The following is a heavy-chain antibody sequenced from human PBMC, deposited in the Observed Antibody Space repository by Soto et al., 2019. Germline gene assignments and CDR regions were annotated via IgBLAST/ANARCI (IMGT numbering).Heavy chain of an antibody. V-gene: IGHV1-3*01. CDR3: ARPGLELRYAYYYYGMDV. D-gene: IGHD1-7*01. CDR2: INAGNGNT. J-gene: IGHJ6*02. Sequence: ASVKVSCKASGYTFTSYAMHWVRQAPGQRLEWMGWINAGNGNTKYSQKFQGRVTITRDTSASTAYMELSSLRSEDTAVYYCARPGLELRYAYYYYGMDVWGQGTTVTVSS. CDR1: GYTFTSYA.